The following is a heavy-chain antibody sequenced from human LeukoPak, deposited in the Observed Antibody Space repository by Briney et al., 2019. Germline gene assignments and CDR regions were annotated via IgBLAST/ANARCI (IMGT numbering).Heavy chain of an antibody. V-gene: IGHV4-34*01. CDR3: ARGLPANWNYDY. D-gene: IGHD1-7*01. Sequence: TSETLSLTCAVYGGSFSGYYWSWIRQPSGKGLEWIGEINHSGSTNYNPSLKSRVTISVDTSKNQFPLKLSSVTAADTAVYYCARGLPANWNYDYWGQGTLVTVSS. J-gene: IGHJ4*02. CDR2: INHSGST. CDR1: GGSFSGYY.